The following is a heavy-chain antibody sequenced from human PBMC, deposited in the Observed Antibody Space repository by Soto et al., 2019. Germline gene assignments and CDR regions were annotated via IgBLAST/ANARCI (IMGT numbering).Heavy chain of an antibody. J-gene: IGHJ4*02. Sequence: QSGPTLVNPTQTLTLTCTFSGFSLSTSGVGVGWIRQPPGKALEWLALIYWNDDKHYSPSLKSRLTITKDTSKNQVVLTMTNMDPVDTATYYCAHRPGDSSGYYYLTFDYWGQGTLVTVSS. V-gene: IGHV2-5*01. D-gene: IGHD3-22*01. CDR3: AHRPGDSSGYYYLTFDY. CDR1: GFSLSTSGVG. CDR2: IYWNDDK.